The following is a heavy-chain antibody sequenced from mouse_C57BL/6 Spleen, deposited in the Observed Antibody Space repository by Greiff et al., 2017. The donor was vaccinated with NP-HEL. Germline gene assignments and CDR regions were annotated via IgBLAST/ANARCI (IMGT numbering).Heavy chain of an antibody. J-gene: IGHJ4*01. V-gene: IGHV1-56*01. Sequence: QVQLQQSGPELVRPGASVKISCKAPGYTFTSHWMQWVRQRPGQGLEWIGEIFPGSGSTYYNEKFKGKATLTVDTSSSPAYMQLSSLTSDDSAVYFGAREDSSGLYYAMDYWGQGTSVTVSS. CDR1: GYTFTSHW. CDR2: IFPGSGST. D-gene: IGHD3-2*02. CDR3: AREDSSGLYYAMDY.